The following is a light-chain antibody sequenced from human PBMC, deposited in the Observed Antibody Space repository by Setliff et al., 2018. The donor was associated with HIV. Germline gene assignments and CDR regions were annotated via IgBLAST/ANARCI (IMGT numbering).Light chain of an antibody. CDR2: DVA. J-gene: IGLJ1*01. CDR3: SSYVAGGSLDV. CDR1: SGDVGGYNY. Sequence: QSALTRPASVSGSPGQSITISCTGTSGDVGGYNYVSWYQQHPGKAPRLMIYDVAYRPSGVSNRFSGSKSGNTASLTISGLQAEDEADYYCSSYVAGGSLDVFGTGTKVTVL. V-gene: IGLV2-14*03.